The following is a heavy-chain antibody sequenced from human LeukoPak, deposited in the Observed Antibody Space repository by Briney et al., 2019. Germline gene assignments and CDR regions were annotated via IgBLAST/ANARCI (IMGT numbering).Heavy chain of an antibody. CDR1: GGTFSSYA. D-gene: IGHD3-3*01. CDR2: IIPIFGTA. V-gene: IGHV1-69*13. CDR3: ARGGRFLEWLPYYYYGMDV. J-gene: IGHJ6*02. Sequence: ASVKVSCKASGGTFSSYAISWVRQAPGQGLEWMGGIIPIFGTANYAQKFQGRVTITADESTSTAYMELSSLRSEDTAVYYCARGGRFLEWLPYYYYGMDVWGQGTTVTVSS.